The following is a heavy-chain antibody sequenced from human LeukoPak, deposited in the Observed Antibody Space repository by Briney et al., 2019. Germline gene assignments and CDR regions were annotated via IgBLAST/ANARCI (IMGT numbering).Heavy chain of an antibody. Sequence: PGGSLRLSCAASGFTFSSYGMSWVRQAPGKGLEWVSAISGSGGSTYYADSVKGRFTISRGNSKNTLYLQMNSLRAEDTAVYYCARDIDNGDYVVYWGQGTLVTVSS. CDR1: GFTFSSYG. CDR3: ARDIDNGDYVVY. J-gene: IGHJ4*02. V-gene: IGHV3-23*01. CDR2: ISGSGGST. D-gene: IGHD4-17*01.